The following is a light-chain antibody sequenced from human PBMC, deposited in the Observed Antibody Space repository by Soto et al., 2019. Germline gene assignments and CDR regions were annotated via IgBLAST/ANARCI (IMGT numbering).Light chain of an antibody. J-gene: IGKJ3*01. V-gene: IGKV1-39*01. CDR2: GAS. CDR3: QQSSSTPFT. CDR1: QSITTS. Sequence: DIPMTQAPSSLSASVGDRVTITCRASQSITTSLSWHQQKPGKAPKVLIYGASKLQGGDPSRFRGSGSGTDFTLTISSLQPEDFAAYYCQQSSSTPFTFGPGTRVDV.